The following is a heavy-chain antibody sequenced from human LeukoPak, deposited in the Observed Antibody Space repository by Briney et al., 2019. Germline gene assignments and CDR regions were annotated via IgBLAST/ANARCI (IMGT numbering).Heavy chain of an antibody. CDR3: ARRSIAYSNPRSRVYYYYMDV. D-gene: IGHD4-11*01. Sequence: TLSLTCTVSGVSISSCGYYWSWIRQHPGKGLEWIGYIYYSGSTYYNPSLKSRVTISVDTSKNQFSLKLSSVTAADTAVYYCARRSIAYSNPRSRVYYYYMDVWGKGTTVTVSS. CDR1: GVSISSCGYY. V-gene: IGHV4-31*03. J-gene: IGHJ6*03. CDR2: IYYSGST.